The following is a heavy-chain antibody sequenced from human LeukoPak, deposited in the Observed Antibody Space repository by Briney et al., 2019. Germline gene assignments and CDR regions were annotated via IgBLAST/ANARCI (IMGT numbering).Heavy chain of an antibody. D-gene: IGHD1-26*01. CDR3: AKDQPHIVGATSNFDY. CDR1: GFTFSSYA. Sequence: GGSLRLSCAASGFTFSSYAMGWVRQAPGKGLEWVSAISGSGGSTYYADSVKGRFTISRDNSKNTLYLQMDSLRAEDTAVYYCAKDQPHIVGATSNFDYWGQGTLVTVSS. V-gene: IGHV3-23*01. J-gene: IGHJ4*02. CDR2: ISGSGGST.